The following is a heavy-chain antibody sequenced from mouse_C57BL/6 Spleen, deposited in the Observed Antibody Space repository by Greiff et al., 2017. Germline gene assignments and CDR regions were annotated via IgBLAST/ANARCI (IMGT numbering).Heavy chain of an antibody. D-gene: IGHD4-1*01. CDR3: ARLPGTGYAMDY. Sequence: EVKVVESGGGLVKPGGSLKLSCAASGFTFSDYGMHWVRPAPEKGLEWVAYISSGSSTIYYADTVKGRFTISRDNAKNTLFLQMTSLRSEDTAMYYCARLPGTGYAMDYWGQGTSVTVSS. CDR2: ISSGSSTI. J-gene: IGHJ4*01. CDR1: GFTFSDYG. V-gene: IGHV5-17*01.